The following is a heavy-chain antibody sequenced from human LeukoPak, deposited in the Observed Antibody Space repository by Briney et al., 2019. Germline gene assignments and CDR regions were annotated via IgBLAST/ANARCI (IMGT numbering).Heavy chain of an antibody. CDR1: GYSFTNYW. Sequence: GESLKISCKGSGYSFTNYWIGWVRQMPRKGLEWMGIIYPGDSDTRYSPSFQGQVTVSADKSVSTAYLQWSSLKAPDTAMYYCATAVVTDPYFDSWGQGTLVTVSS. CDR3: ATAVVTDPYFDS. CDR2: IYPGDSDT. D-gene: IGHD4-23*01. J-gene: IGHJ4*02. V-gene: IGHV5-51*01.